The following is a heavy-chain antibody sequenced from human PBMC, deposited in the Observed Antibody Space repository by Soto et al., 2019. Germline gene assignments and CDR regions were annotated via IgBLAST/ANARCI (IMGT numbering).Heavy chain of an antibody. D-gene: IGHD4-4*01. CDR3: AIPLWRDDYNGGYFDL. CDR2: ISYDGSNK. J-gene: IGHJ2*01. V-gene: IGHV3-30-3*01. CDR1: GFTFSSYA. Sequence: QVQLVESGGGVVQPGRSLRLSCAASGFTFSSYAMHWVRQAPGKGLEWVAVISYDGSNKYYADSVKGRFTISRDNSKNTLYLQMSSLRAEATAVYSWAIPLWRDDYNGGYFDLWGRGTLVTVSS.